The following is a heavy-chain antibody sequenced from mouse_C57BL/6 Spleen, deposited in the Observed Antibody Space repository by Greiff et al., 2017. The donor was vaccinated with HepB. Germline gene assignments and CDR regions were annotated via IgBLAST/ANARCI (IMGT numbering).Heavy chain of an antibody. Sequence: EVQLQQSGPGLVKPSQSLSLTCSVTGYSITSGYYWNWIRQFPGNKLEWMGYISYDGSNNYNPSLKNRISITRDTSKNQFFLKLNSVTTEDTATYYCARGGYGPRDYAMDYWGQGTSVTVSS. CDR1: GYSITSGYY. D-gene: IGHD1-1*02. CDR3: ARGGYGPRDYAMDY. J-gene: IGHJ4*01. CDR2: ISYDGSN. V-gene: IGHV3-6*01.